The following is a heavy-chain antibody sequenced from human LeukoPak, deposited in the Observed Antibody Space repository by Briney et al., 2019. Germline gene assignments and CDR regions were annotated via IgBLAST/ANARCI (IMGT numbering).Heavy chain of an antibody. J-gene: IGHJ3*02. CDR1: TYSISSGYY. V-gene: IGHV4-38-2*02. CDR3: ARDTALFRAYDI. Sequence: SETLSLTCTVSTYSISSGYYWGWIRQPPGQGLEWIASVYHSGSTSYNPSLKSRLTISVHKSKNQFSLKLSSVTAADTAVYYCARDTALFRAYDIWGQGTLVTVSS. CDR2: VYHSGST.